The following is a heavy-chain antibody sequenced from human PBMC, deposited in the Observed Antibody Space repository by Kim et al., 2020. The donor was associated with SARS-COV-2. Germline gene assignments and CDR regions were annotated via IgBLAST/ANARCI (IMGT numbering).Heavy chain of an antibody. CDR3: VRDVSLFNTERGPVRP. D-gene: IGHD3-10*01. CDR1: GFDFSTYW. CDR2: ISIDGSTT. V-gene: IGHV3-74*01. J-gene: IGHJ5*02. Sequence: GGSLRLSCEASGFDFSTYWMHWVRQAPGKGLEWVSRISIDGSTTNYADSVKGRFTISRDNARNTLFLQISSLLGEDTGVYYCVRDVSLFNTERGPVRPWGQGTLVTVSS.